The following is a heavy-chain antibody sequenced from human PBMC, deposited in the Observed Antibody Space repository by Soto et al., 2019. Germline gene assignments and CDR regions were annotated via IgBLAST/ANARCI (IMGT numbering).Heavy chain of an antibody. D-gene: IGHD2-15*01. CDR2: IKQDGSEK. CDR3: ARAPYCSGGSCEADVD. Sequence: GGSLRLSCAASGFTFSSYWMSWVRQAPGKGLEWVANIKQDGSEKYYVDSVKGRFTISRDNAKNSLYLQMNSLRAEDTAVYYCARAPYCSGGSCEADVDWGQGTLVTVSS. CDR1: GFTFSSYW. V-gene: IGHV3-7*01. J-gene: IGHJ4*02.